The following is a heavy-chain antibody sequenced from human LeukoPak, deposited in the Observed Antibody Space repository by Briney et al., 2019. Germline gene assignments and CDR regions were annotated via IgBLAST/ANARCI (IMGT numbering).Heavy chain of an antibody. J-gene: IGHJ5*02. CDR1: GGSIRSYY. Sequence: PSETLSLTCTVSGGSIRSYYWSWIRQPPGKGLEWIGRIYTSGSTNYNPSLKSRVTISVDTSKNQFSLKLSSVTAADTAVYYCARAPYYDSSGYSAWFDPWGQGTLVTVSS. CDR2: IYTSGST. CDR3: ARAPYYDSSGYSAWFDP. D-gene: IGHD3-22*01. V-gene: IGHV4-4*08.